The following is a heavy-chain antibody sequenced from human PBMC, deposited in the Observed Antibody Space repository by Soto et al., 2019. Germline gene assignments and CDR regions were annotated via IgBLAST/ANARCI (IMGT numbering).Heavy chain of an antibody. CDR2: IIPIFGTA. V-gene: IGHV1-69*13. J-gene: IGHJ4*02. D-gene: IGHD3-22*01. CDR1: GGTFSSYA. CDR3: ARAPYYYDSRYDY. Sequence: ASVKVSCKASGGTFSSYAISWVRQAPGQGLEWMGGIIPIFGTANYAQKFQGRVTITADESTSTAYMELSSLRSEDTAVYYCARAPYYYDSRYDYWGQGTLVTVS.